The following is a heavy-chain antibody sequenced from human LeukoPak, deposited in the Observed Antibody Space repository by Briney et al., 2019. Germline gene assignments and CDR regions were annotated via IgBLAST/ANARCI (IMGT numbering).Heavy chain of an antibody. Sequence: SVKVSCKASGGTFSRNAISWVRQAPGQGLEWMGRIIPVVGIATYAQKFQGRVTITEDRSTNTAYMELSSLRSEDTAVYYCARIQAVGVPVAIDAYYSYGMDVWGQGTTVTVSS. CDR3: ARIQAVGVPVAIDAYYSYGMDV. J-gene: IGHJ6*02. V-gene: IGHV1-69*04. CDR2: IIPVVGIA. D-gene: IGHD2-2*02. CDR1: GGTFSRNA.